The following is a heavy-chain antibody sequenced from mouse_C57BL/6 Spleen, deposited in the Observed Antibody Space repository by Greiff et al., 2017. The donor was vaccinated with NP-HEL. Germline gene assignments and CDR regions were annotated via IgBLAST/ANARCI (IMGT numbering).Heavy chain of an antibody. CDR2: ISSGGDYI. D-gene: IGHD1-1*01. Sequence: VQLKESGEGLVKPGGSLKLSCAASGFTFSSYAMSWVRQTPEKRLEWVAYISSGGDYIYYADTVKGRFTISRDNARNTLYLQMSSLKSEDTAMYYCTRLPYGSSHWYFDVWGTGTTVTVSS. J-gene: IGHJ1*03. V-gene: IGHV5-9-1*02. CDR3: TRLPYGSSHWYFDV. CDR1: GFTFSSYA.